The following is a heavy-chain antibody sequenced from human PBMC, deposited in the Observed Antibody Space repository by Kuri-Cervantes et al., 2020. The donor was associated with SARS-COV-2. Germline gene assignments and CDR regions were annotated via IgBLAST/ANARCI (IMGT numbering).Heavy chain of an antibody. CDR2: IIPILGIA. D-gene: IGHD3-10*01. V-gene: IGHV1-69*10. Sequence: SVKVSCKASGGTFSSYAISWVRQAPGQGLKWMGGIIPILGIANYAQKFQGRVTITADKSTGTTYMEVSRLTSDDTAVYYCARDRWFGSGSTQLTPTNYYGLDVWGQGTTVTVSS. J-gene: IGHJ6*02. CDR1: GGTFSSYA. CDR3: ARDRWFGSGSTQLTPTNYYGLDV.